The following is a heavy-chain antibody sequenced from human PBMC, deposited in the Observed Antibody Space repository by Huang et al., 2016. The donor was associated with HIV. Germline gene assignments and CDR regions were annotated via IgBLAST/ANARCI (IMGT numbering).Heavy chain of an antibody. J-gene: IGHJ4*02. D-gene: IGHD5-18*01. CDR2: ISSTGSAK. V-gene: IGHV3-48*01. Sequence: VHLVESGGGLVQPGGSLRLSCAASGFTFSSYSMNWVRQTPGKGREGGSYISSTGSAKDYADSVKDRFTIAGDNANNSLYLQMNSLRAENAGVYFCARGYGPFDFWGQGTLVTVSS. CDR1: GFTFSSYS. CDR3: ARGYGPFDF.